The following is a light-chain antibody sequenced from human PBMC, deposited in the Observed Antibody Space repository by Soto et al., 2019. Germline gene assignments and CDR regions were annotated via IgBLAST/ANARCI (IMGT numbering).Light chain of an antibody. CDR3: QQFGSSPPTYT. J-gene: IGKJ2*01. CDR2: GAS. CDR1: QIISSSY. V-gene: IGKV3-20*01. Sequence: EIVLTQSPGTLSLSPGERATLSCKASQIISSSYLAWYQQKPGQAPRLLIYGASSRATGIPDRFSGSGSGPDFTLTISRLEPEDFAVYYCQQFGSSPPTYTFGQGTKLEIK.